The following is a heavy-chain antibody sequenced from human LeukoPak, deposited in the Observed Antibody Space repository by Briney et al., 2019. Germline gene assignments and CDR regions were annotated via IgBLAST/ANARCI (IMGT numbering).Heavy chain of an antibody. Sequence: SETLSLTCTVSDVSISNYYRTWIRQPAGKGLEWIGRLYIGRETDYNPSLKSRVTMSVDTSNSQFSLRLTSVTAADTATYYCARESRVLIGDGYYLDSWGPGTLITVSS. D-gene: IGHD3-3*01. J-gene: IGHJ4*02. CDR1: DVSISNYY. CDR2: LYIGRET. V-gene: IGHV4-4*07. CDR3: ARESRVLIGDGYYLDS.